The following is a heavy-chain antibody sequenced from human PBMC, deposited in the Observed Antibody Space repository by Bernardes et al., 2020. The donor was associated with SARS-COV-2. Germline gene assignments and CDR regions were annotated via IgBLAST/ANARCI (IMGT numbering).Heavy chain of an antibody. J-gene: IGHJ3*02. CDR3: ARVLCSGGSCFDAFDI. Sequence: SVKISCKASGYTFTGYYMHWVRPAPGQGRDWMGWINPNRCGTNYAQKFQGRVTMTSDTSISTAYMELSRLRSDDTAVYYCARVLCSGGSCFDAFDIWGQGTMVTVSS. D-gene: IGHD2-15*01. CDR1: GYTFTGYY. CDR2: INPNRCGT. V-gene: IGHV1-2*02.